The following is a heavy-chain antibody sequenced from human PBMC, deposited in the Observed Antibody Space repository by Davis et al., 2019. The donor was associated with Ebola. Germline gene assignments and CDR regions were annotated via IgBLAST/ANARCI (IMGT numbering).Heavy chain of an antibody. CDR2: ISYDGSNK. CDR1: GFTFSSYG. D-gene: IGHD3-10*01. J-gene: IGHJ4*02. Sequence: GESLKISCAASGFTFSSYGMHWVRQAPGKGLEWVAVISYDGSNKYYADSVKGRFTISRDSSKNTLFLQMSSLRAEDTAVYYCAKDWGYMVRGVMIDYWGQGTLVTVSS. V-gene: IGHV3-30*18. CDR3: AKDWGYMVRGVMIDY.